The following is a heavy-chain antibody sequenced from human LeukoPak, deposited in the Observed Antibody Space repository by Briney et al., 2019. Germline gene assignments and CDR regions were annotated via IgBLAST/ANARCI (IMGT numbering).Heavy chain of an antibody. CDR2: ISSSGSTI. CDR1: GFTFSSYS. J-gene: IGHJ3*02. Sequence: GGSLRLSCAASGFTFSSYSMNWVRQAPGKGLEWVSYISSSGSTIYYADSVKGRFTISRDNAKNSLYLQMNSLRAEDTAVYYCARVRAAAGDAFDIWGQGTMVTVSS. D-gene: IGHD6-13*01. V-gene: IGHV3-48*04. CDR3: ARVRAAAGDAFDI.